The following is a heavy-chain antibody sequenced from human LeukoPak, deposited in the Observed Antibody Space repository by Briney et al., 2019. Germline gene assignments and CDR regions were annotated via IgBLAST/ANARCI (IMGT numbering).Heavy chain of an antibody. J-gene: IGHJ4*02. V-gene: IGHV3-30*19. CDR1: GFTFSSYG. CDR3: AKDRWLQGYFDY. CDR2: ISYDGSNK. Sequence: GGSLRLSCAASGFTFSSYGMHWVRQAPGKGLEWVAVISYDGSNKYYADSVKGRCTISRDNSKKTVYLQMNSLRTEDTAVYYCAKDRWLQGYFDYWGQGTLVTVSS. D-gene: IGHD5-24*01.